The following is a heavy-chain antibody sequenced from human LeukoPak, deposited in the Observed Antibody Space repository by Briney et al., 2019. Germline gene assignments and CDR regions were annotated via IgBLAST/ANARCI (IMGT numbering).Heavy chain of an antibody. Sequence: ASVKVSCKASGYTFTSYDINWVRQATGQGLEWMGWMNPNSGNTGYAQKFQGRVTMTTDTSTSTAYMELRSLRSDDTAVYYCARLAEHIAPFDPWGQGTLITVSS. V-gene: IGHV1-8*01. CDR3: ARLAEHIAPFDP. CDR1: GYTFTSYD. CDR2: MNPNSGNT. D-gene: IGHD6-13*01. J-gene: IGHJ5*02.